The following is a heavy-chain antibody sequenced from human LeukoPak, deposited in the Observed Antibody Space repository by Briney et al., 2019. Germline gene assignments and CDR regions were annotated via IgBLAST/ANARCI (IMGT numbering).Heavy chain of an antibody. V-gene: IGHV1-18*01. J-gene: IGHJ4*02. D-gene: IGHD5-24*01. Sequence: ASVKVSCKASGYTFTSYGISWVRQAPGQGLEWMGWISAYNGNTSYAQKLQGRVTMTTDTSTSTAYMELRSLRSDDTAVYYCARERDGYKLFDYWGQGTLVTVSS. CDR3: ARERDGYKLFDY. CDR1: GYTFTSYG. CDR2: ISAYNGNT.